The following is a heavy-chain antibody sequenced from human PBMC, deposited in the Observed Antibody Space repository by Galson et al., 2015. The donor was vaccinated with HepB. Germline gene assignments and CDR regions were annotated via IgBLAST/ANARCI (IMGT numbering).Heavy chain of an antibody. J-gene: IGHJ4*02. CDR3: AYSNYEPYLDS. Sequence: SETLSLTCAVYGGSISGYYWSWLRQPPGKGLEWIGEINHRGTINYNPSLNNRVRMSVDTSKNQFSLNLNSVTAADTAKYYCAYSNYEPYLDSWGQGTLVPVSS. CDR2: INHRGTI. CDR1: GGSISGYY. V-gene: IGHV4-34*01. D-gene: IGHD4-11*01.